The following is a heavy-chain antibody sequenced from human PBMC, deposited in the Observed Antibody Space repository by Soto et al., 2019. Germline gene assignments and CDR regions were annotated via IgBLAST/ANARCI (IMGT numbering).Heavy chain of an antibody. CDR2: IYHRGST. Sequence: PSETLSLTCAVSGYSISSGYYWGWIRQPPGKGLEWIGSIYHRGSTYYNPSLKSRVTISGDTSKNQFSLKLSSVTAADTAVYYCARGESSGYYDWGQGTLVTVSS. CDR3: ARGESSGYYD. V-gene: IGHV4-38-2*01. D-gene: IGHD3-22*01. CDR1: GYSISSGYY. J-gene: IGHJ4*02.